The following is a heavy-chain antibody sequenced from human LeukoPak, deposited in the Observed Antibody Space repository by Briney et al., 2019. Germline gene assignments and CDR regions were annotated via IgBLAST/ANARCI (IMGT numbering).Heavy chain of an antibody. CDR3: ARAANWHDDDWFDP. D-gene: IGHD1-1*01. Sequence: ASVKVSCKASGYTFTSYYINWVRQATGQGPEWMGWMNPNSGNTDYAQRFQGRVTMTRNTSISTAYMELSSLRSEDPAVYYCARAANWHDDDWFDPWGQGTLVTVSS. V-gene: IGHV1-8*01. CDR1: GYTFTSYY. J-gene: IGHJ5*02. CDR2: MNPNSGNT.